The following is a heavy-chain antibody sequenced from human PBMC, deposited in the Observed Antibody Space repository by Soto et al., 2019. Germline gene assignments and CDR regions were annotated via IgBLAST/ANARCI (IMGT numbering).Heavy chain of an antibody. CDR3: ARDREWEPSQEGFDY. CDR1: GFTFSDYW. J-gene: IGHJ4*02. Sequence: EVQLVESGGGLVQPGGSLRLSCAASGFTFSDYWMSWVRQAPGKGLEWVATIKEDGSEKYYVDSVKGRFTISSDNAKKSLYLQLKSLRAEDTAVYYCARDREWEPSQEGFDYWGQGTLVTVSS. V-gene: IGHV3-7*03. D-gene: IGHD1-26*01. CDR2: IKEDGSEK.